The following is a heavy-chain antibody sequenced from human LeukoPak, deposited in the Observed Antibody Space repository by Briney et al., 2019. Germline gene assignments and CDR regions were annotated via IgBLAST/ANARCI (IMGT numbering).Heavy chain of an antibody. Sequence: PGGSLRLSCAASGFTFSSYGMHWVRQAPGKGLEWVSGISGSDGSTYYADSVKGRFTISRDNSKMTLYLQLNSLRAEDSAVYYCTRESRYSSSWYGDLFDYWGPGTLVAVSS. V-gene: IGHV3-NL1*01. CDR2: ISGSDGST. CDR1: GFTFSSYG. CDR3: TRESRYSSSWYGDLFDY. J-gene: IGHJ4*02. D-gene: IGHD6-13*01.